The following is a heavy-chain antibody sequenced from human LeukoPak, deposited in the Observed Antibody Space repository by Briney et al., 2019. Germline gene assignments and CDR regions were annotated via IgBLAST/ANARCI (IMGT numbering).Heavy chain of an antibody. J-gene: IGHJ4*02. D-gene: IGHD3-22*01. CDR3: AKHGEDSSGYYADFFDR. Sequence: RPSETLSLTCTVSGGSISSKTHYWACIRQTPGKGLEWIGSVFYNGNTYYNPSLKSRVTISVDTSKNQFSLRLSSVTAADTAVYYCAKHGEDSSGYYADFFDRCGQGTLVTVSS. CDR1: GGSISSKTHY. V-gene: IGHV4-39*01. CDR2: VFYNGNT.